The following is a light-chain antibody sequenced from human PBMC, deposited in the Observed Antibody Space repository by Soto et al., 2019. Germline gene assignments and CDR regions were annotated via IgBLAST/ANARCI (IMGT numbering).Light chain of an antibody. Sequence: QSVRTQPPSASGSPGQSVTISCTGTSSDVGGYNYVSWYQQHPGKAPKLMIYEVSKRPSGVPDRFSGSKSGNTASLTVSGLQAEDDADYYSSSYAGNYNFFYVFGTVTKVTVL. CDR1: SSDVGGYNY. CDR2: EVS. V-gene: IGLV2-8*01. CDR3: SSYAGNYNFFYV. J-gene: IGLJ1*01.